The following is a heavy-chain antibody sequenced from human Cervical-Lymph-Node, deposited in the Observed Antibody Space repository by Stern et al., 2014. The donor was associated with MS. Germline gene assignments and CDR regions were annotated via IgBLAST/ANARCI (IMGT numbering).Heavy chain of an antibody. CDR1: GGTFSSYE. D-gene: IGHD3-10*01. J-gene: IGHJ4*02. CDR3: ARAYTYYSNSAGY. Sequence: QVQLVQSGAEVKKPGSSVKVSCKASGGTFSSYEITWVRPAPGQGLEWMGGIIPTFDTPTYAQKFQDRVTISADESTNTAYLELNGLKSDDTAIYFCARAYTYYSNSAGYWGQGTLVTVSS. V-gene: IGHV1-69*01. CDR2: IIPTFDTP.